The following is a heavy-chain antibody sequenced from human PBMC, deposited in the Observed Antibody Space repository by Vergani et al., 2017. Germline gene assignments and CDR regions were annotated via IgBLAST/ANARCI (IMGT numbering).Heavy chain of an antibody. Sequence: EVQLVQSGAEVKKPGATVKISCKVSGYTFTDYYMHWVQQAPGKGLEWMGLVDPEDGETIYAEKFQGRVTITADTSTDTAYMELSSLRSEDTAVYYCATAFPRGYSYGLNYYYYMDVWGKGTTVTVSS. CDR1: GYTFTDYY. CDR3: ATAFPRGYSYGLNYYYYMDV. J-gene: IGHJ6*03. V-gene: IGHV1-69-2*01. D-gene: IGHD5-18*01. CDR2: VDPEDGET.